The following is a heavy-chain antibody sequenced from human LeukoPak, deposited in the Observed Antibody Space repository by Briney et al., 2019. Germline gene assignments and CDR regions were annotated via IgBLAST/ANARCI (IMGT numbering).Heavy chain of an antibody. D-gene: IGHD2-2*01. CDR1: GFTFGDYA. CDR3: TRVQSNYCSSTSCYLGLGYFDL. J-gene: IGHJ2*01. Sequence: GGSLRLSCTASGFTFGDYAMSWVRQAPGKGLEWVGFIRSKAYGGTTEYAASVKGRFTISRDDSKSIAYLQMNSLKTEDTAVYYCTRVQSNYCSSTSCYLGLGYFDLWGRGTLVTVFS. CDR2: IRSKAYGGTT. V-gene: IGHV3-49*04.